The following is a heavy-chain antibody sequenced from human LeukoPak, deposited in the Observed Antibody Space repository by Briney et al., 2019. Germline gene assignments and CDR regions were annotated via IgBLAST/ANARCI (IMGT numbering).Heavy chain of an antibody. V-gene: IGHV3-33*01. CDR1: GFTFSSYG. D-gene: IGHD6-19*01. CDR3: ARGGSGWPFDY. J-gene: IGHJ4*02. Sequence: PGRSPRLSCAASGFTFSSYGMHWVRQAPGKGLEWVAVIWYDGSNKYYADSVKGRFTISRDNSKNTLYLQMNSLRAEDTAVYYCARGGSGWPFDYWGQGTLVTVSS. CDR2: IWYDGSNK.